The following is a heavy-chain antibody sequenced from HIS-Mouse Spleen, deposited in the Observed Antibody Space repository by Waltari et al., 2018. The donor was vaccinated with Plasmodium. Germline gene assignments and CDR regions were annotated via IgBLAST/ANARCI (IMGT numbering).Heavy chain of an antibody. Sequence: QVQLVESGGGVVQPGRSLRLSCAASGVTFSSDGIHWVRPAPGKGLEWVAVISYDGSNKYYADSVKGRFTISRDNSKNTLYLQMNSLRAEDTAVYYCAKDRRSSSWYVDYWGQGTLVTVSS. D-gene: IGHD6-13*01. V-gene: IGHV3-30*18. CDR1: GVTFSSDG. CDR3: AKDRRSSSWYVDY. CDR2: ISYDGSNK. J-gene: IGHJ4*02.